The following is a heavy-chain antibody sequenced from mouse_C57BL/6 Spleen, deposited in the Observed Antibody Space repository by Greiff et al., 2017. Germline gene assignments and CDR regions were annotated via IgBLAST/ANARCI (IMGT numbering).Heavy chain of an antibody. Sequence: VQRVESGAELVRPGTSVKVSCKASGYAFTNYLIEWVKQRPGQGLEWIGVINPGSGGTNYNEKFKGKATLTADKSSSTAYMQLSSLTSEDSAVYFCARETAQATWAYWGQGTLVTVSA. CDR3: ARETAQATWAY. CDR1: GYAFTNYL. CDR2: INPGSGGT. D-gene: IGHD3-2*02. J-gene: IGHJ3*01. V-gene: IGHV1-54*01.